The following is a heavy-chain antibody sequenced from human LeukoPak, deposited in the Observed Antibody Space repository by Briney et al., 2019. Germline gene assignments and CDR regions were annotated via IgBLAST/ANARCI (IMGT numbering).Heavy chain of an antibody. Sequence: GGSLRLSCTASGFTFGDYAMSWVRQAPGKGLEWVAFIRYDGSIKYYAESVKGRFTISRDSSKNTLYLQMNSLRAEDTAVYYCAKDLSGTVIPLPFDHCGQGTLVTVSS. CDR3: AKDLSGTVIPLPFDH. D-gene: IGHD3-22*01. V-gene: IGHV3-30*02. J-gene: IGHJ4*02. CDR2: IRYDGSIK. CDR1: GFTFGDYA.